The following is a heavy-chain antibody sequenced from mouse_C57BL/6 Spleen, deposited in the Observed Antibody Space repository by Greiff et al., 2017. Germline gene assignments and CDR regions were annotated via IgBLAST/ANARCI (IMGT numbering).Heavy chain of an antibody. CDR1: GFTFSDYG. V-gene: IGHV5-17*01. CDR2: ISSGSSTI. Sequence: EVQLQESGGGLVKPGGSLKLSCAASGFTFSDYGMHWVRQAPEKGLEWVAYISSGSSTIYYADTVKGRFTISRDNAKNTLFLQMTSLRSEDTAMYYCARPLYYYGSSSFDYWGQGTTLTVSS. D-gene: IGHD1-1*01. J-gene: IGHJ2*01. CDR3: ARPLYYYGSSSFDY.